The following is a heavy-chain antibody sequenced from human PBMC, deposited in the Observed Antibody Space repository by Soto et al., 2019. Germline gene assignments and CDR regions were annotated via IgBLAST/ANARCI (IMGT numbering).Heavy chain of an antibody. V-gene: IGHV3-74*01. D-gene: IGHD2-21*02. CDR3: ARDKYCGGDCYSNWFDP. J-gene: IGHJ5*02. CDR1: GFTFSSYW. Sequence: GGSLRLSCAASGFTFSSYWMHWVRQAPGKGLVWVSRINSDGSSTSYADSVKGRFTISRDNAKNTLYLQMNSLRAEDTAVYYCARDKYCGGDCYSNWFDPWGQGTLVTVSS. CDR2: INSDGSST.